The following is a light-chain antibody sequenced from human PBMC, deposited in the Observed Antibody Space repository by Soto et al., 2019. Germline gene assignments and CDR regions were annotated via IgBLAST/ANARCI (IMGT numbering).Light chain of an antibody. Sequence: DIQLTPSPSTLSASVGDRVTITCRASQSITTWLAWSQQKPGKAPQLLIYKAINLQSGVPSRFSGSGSGTEFTLTISSLQPDDFGTYYCQRYNDYQYVFGQGTKLDMK. J-gene: IGKJ2*01. CDR1: QSITTW. CDR2: KAI. V-gene: IGKV1-5*03. CDR3: QRYNDYQYV.